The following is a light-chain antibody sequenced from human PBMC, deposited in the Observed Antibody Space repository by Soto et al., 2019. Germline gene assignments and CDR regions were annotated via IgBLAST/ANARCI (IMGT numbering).Light chain of an antibody. Sequence: QSALTQPASVSGSPGQSITISCTGTSSDLGRYNLVSWYQQHPGKPPKLMIYEATKRPSGVSNRFSGSKSGNTASLTISGLQAEDEADYYCSLYASTNHVMFGGGTKLTVL. CDR2: EAT. J-gene: IGLJ3*02. CDR1: SSDLGRYNL. CDR3: SLYASTNHVM. V-gene: IGLV2-23*01.